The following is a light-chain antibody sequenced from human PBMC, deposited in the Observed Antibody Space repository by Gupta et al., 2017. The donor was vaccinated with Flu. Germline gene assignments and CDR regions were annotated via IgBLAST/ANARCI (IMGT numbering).Light chain of an antibody. J-gene: IGLJ2*01. V-gene: IGLV3-9*01. CDR3: QVWDIIVA. CDR1: NIGSKN. Sequence: IICGGNNIGSKNVHWYQQKPGQAPVLLIYSDTNRPSGIPERFSGSNSGNTATLTVSRAQAGDEADYYCQVWDIIVAFGGGTGLTVL. CDR2: SDT.